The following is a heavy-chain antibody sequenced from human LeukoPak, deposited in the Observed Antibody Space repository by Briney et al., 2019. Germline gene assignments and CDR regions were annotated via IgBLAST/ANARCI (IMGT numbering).Heavy chain of an antibody. Sequence: SETLSLTCAVYGGSFSGYYWSWIRQPPGKGLEWLGYTSYSGATYYNPSLKSRITISVDTSKNQFSLKLSSVTAADTAVYYCAREGYDSGAYFAFDIWGQGTLVTVSS. J-gene: IGHJ3*02. CDR1: GGSFSGYY. V-gene: IGHV4-59*12. CDR2: TSYSGAT. CDR3: AREGYDSGAYFAFDI. D-gene: IGHD3-22*01.